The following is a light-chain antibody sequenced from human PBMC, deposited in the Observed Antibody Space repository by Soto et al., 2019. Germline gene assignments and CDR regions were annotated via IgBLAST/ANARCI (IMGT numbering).Light chain of an antibody. CDR2: EVS. V-gene: IGLV2-8*01. Sequence: QSALTQPPSASGSPGQSVTISCTGTSSDVGGYNCVSWYQQHPGKAPKLMIYEVSQRPSGVPDRFSGSKSGNTASLTVSGLQAEDEADYYCNSRAGSNNVLFGGGTKLTVL. CDR3: NSRAGSNNVL. J-gene: IGLJ2*01. CDR1: SSDVGGYNC.